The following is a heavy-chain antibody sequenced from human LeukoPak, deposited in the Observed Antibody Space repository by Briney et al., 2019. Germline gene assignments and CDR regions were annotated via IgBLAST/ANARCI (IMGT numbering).Heavy chain of an antibody. CDR3: ARDGGYCSSPNCHIDY. D-gene: IGHD2-2*01. V-gene: IGHV3-48*03. J-gene: IGHJ4*02. CDR2: ISNSGNTI. CDR1: GYTFSSYE. Sequence: PGGSLRLSCAASGYTFSSYEMNWVRQAPGKGLEWVSYISNSGNTIYYADSVKGRFTISRDNAKNSLYLQMNSLRAEDTAVYYCARDGGYCSSPNCHIDYWGQGTLVTVSS.